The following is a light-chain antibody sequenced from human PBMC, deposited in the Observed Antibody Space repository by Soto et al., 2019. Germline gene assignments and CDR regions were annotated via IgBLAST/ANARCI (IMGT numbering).Light chain of an antibody. Sequence: IVLTQSPGTLSLSPGERATLSCRASQTISSNSLAWYQQKPGQAPRLLIYGASSRATGIPDRFSGSGSGTDFVLTINRLEPEDSAMYYCQQYGSSPPLTFAGGTQVEIK. CDR2: GAS. CDR1: QTISSNS. V-gene: IGKV3-20*01. J-gene: IGKJ4*01. CDR3: QQYGSSPPLT.